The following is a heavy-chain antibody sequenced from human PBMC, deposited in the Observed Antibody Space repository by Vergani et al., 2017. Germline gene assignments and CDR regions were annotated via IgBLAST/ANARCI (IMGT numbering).Heavy chain of an antibody. J-gene: IGHJ4*02. CDR2: IYYSGST. CDR3: ARGKGVYQLPFDY. D-gene: IGHD2-2*01. Sequence: QVQLQESGPGLVKPSETLSLTCTDSGGSISSYYWSWIRQPPGKGLEWIGYIYYSGSTNYNPSLKSRVTISVDTSKNQFSLKLSSVTAADTAVYYCARGKGVYQLPFDYWGQGTLVTVSS. V-gene: IGHV4-59*01. CDR1: GGSISSYY.